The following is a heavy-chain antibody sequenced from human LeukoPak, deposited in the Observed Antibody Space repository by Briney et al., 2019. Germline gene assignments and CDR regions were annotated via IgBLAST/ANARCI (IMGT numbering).Heavy chain of an antibody. Sequence: GGSLRLSCAASGFTFSTYNMNWVRQAPGRGLEWVSSITSSSSYIYYADSVKGRFTISRDNAKNSLSLQMNSLRAEDTAVYYCATEKNYGDYNAYGMDVWGQGTTVIVSS. CDR2: ITSSSSYI. J-gene: IGHJ6*02. CDR3: ATEKNYGDYNAYGMDV. V-gene: IGHV3-21*01. D-gene: IGHD4-17*01. CDR1: GFTFSTYN.